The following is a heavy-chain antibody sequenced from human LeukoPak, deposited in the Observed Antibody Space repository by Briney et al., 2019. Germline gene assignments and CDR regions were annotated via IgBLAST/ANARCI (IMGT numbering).Heavy chain of an antibody. V-gene: IGHV3-48*01. J-gene: IGHJ5*02. CDR1: GFTFSSYE. CDR3: ARSLVVGATYPYH. Sequence: SGGSLRLSCAASGFTFSSYEMNWVRQAPGKGLEWVSYISSSSSTIYYADSVKGRFTISRDNAKNSLYLQLNSLRAEDTAAYYCARSLVVGATYPYHWGQGTLVTVSS. CDR2: ISSSSSTI. D-gene: IGHD1-26*01.